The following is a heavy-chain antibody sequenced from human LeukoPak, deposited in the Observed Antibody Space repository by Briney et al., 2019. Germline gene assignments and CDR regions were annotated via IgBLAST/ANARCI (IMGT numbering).Heavy chain of an antibody. V-gene: IGHV3-30*18. D-gene: IGHD1-26*01. CDR2: ISYDGSNK. J-gene: IGHJ4*02. CDR3: AKDSPSGSYSNGVDY. CDR1: GFTFSSYG. Sequence: GRSLRLSCAASGFTFSSYGMHWVRHAPGKGLEWVAVISYDGSNKYYADSVKGRFTISRDNSKNTLYLQMNSLRAEDTAVYYCAKDSPSGSYSNGVDYWGQGTLVTVSS.